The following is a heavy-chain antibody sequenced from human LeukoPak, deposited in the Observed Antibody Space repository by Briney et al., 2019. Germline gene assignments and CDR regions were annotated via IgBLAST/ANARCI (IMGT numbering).Heavy chain of an antibody. Sequence: SVKLSCKASGFTFTISAMQWVRQARGQRLEWIGWIVVGSGNTKYAQKFQERVTITRDMSTSTADMELSSLRSEDTAVYYCAAGLSPRGDAFDIGGKGTILSVSS. J-gene: IGHJ3*02. CDR3: AAGLSPRGDAFDI. CDR1: GFTFTISA. CDR2: IVVGSGNT. D-gene: IGHD3-10*01. V-gene: IGHV1-58*02.